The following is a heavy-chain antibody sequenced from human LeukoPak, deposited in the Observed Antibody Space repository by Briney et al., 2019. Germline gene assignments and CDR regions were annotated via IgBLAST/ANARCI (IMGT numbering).Heavy chain of an antibody. J-gene: IGHJ4*02. CDR2: ISPNSGGT. CDR1: GYTFTGYY. Sequence: ASVKVSCKASGYTFTGYYIHWVRQAPGQGLEWMGWISPNSGGTNYAQKFQGRVTMTRDTSISTAYMELSRLRSDDTAVYYCARWKRPMDDYDSSGYYGYWGQGTLVAVSS. V-gene: IGHV1-2*02. CDR3: ARWKRPMDDYDSSGYYGY. D-gene: IGHD3-22*01.